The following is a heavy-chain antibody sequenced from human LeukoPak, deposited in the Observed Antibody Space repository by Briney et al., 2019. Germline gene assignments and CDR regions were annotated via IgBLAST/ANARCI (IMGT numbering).Heavy chain of an antibody. D-gene: IGHD3-10*01. V-gene: IGHV3-30*02. CDR2: IRYDGSNK. J-gene: IGHJ6*03. CDR3: AKDSLYGSAWYYYYYMDV. CDR1: GFTFSSYG. Sequence: LAGGSLRLSCAASGFTFSSYGMHWVRQAPGKGLEWVAFIRYDGSNKYYADSVKGRFTISRDNSKNTLYLQMNSLRAEDTAVYYCAKDSLYGSAWYYYYYMDVWGKGTTVTISS.